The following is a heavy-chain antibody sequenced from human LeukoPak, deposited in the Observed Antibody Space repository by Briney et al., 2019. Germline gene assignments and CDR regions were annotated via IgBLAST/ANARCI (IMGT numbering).Heavy chain of an antibody. D-gene: IGHD1-7*01. Sequence: GESLKISCKGSGYIFTIYWIAWVRQMPGKGLEWMGIIYPGDSDTRYSPSFQGQVTISADKSISTAYLQWSSLKASDTAMYYCARLPLNYPRASPLGYWGQGTLVTVSS. CDR3: ARLPLNYPRASPLGY. CDR2: IYPGDSDT. V-gene: IGHV5-51*01. CDR1: GYIFTIYW. J-gene: IGHJ4*02.